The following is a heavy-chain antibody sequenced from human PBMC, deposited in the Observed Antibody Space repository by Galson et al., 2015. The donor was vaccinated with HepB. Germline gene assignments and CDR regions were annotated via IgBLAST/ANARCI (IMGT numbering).Heavy chain of an antibody. CDR3: ASDFWSARSYAMDV. D-gene: IGHD3-3*01. CDR1: GYTFTSYA. J-gene: IGHJ6*02. Sequence: SVKVSCKASGYTFTSYAMHWVRQAPGQRLEWMGWINAGNGNTKYSQKFQGRVTITRDTSASTAYMELGSLRSEDTAVYYCASDFWSARSYAMDVWGQGTTVTVSS. CDR2: INAGNGNT. V-gene: IGHV1-3*01.